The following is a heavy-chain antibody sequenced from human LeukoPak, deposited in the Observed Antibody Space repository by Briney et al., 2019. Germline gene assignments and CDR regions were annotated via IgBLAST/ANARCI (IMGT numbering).Heavy chain of an antibody. CDR3: VRVLAYSYGFDY. D-gene: IGHD5-18*01. Sequence: PGGSLRLSCAASGFSFSGYWMSWVRQAPGKGLEWVANIKQDGSEKYYLDSVKGRFTISRDNAKNSLYLQMNSLRADDTAVYYCVRVLAYSYGFDYWGQGTPVTVSS. J-gene: IGHJ4*02. CDR2: IKQDGSEK. V-gene: IGHV3-7*03. CDR1: GFSFSGYW.